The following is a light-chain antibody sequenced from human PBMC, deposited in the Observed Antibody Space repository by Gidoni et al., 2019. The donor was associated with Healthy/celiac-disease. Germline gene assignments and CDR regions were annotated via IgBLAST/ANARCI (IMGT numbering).Light chain of an antibody. J-gene: IGKJ4*01. CDR1: QSVSSY. V-gene: IGKV3-11*01. Sequence: EIVLTQSPATLSLSPGERATLSCRASQSVSSYLAWYQQKPGQAPRLLIYDASNRATGIPARFSGSGSETDFTLTISSLEPEDFAVYYCQQRSNWPGTFGGGTKVEIK. CDR2: DAS. CDR3: QQRSNWPGT.